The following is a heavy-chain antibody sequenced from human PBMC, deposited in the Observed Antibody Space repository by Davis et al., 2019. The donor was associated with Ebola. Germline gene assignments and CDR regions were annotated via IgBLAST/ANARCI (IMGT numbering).Heavy chain of an antibody. J-gene: IGHJ5*02. CDR3: AKCGNYYGSGSYYNQNWFDP. V-gene: IGHV3-23*01. D-gene: IGHD3-10*01. CDR2: LSGSGGST. Sequence: ESLKISCAASGFTFSTYAMSSVRQAPGQGLERVSALSGSGGSTYYADSVKGRLTISRDNSKYTLYLQMNSLRAEDTAVYYCAKCGNYYGSGSYYNQNWFDPWGQGTLVTVSS. CDR1: GFTFSTYA.